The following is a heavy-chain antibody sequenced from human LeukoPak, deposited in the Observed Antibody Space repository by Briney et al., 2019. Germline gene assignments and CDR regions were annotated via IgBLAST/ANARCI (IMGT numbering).Heavy chain of an antibody. D-gene: IGHD3-16*01. CDR2: IKQDGSEK. CDR3: ARELWGYQH. V-gene: IGHV3-7*01. Sequence: GGSLRLSCAASGFTFSNAWMSWVCQAPGKGLEWVANIKQDGSEKYYVDSVKGRFTISRDNAKNSLYLQMNSLRAEDTAVYYCARELWGYQHWGQGTLVTVSS. CDR1: GFTFSNAW. J-gene: IGHJ1*01.